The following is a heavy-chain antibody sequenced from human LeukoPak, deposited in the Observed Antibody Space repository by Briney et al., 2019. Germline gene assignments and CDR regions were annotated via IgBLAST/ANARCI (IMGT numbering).Heavy chain of an antibody. V-gene: IGHV1-2*06. CDR2: NHPHRGVT. CDR3: ARDRTSTPNWEFDY. CDR1: GYTFAGYF. Sequence: GASEQVSCKASGYTFAGYFIHWVRQAPGPGLESMGLNHPHRGVTEYAQKFQGRVTMRRDTSITTRYVEVSRLISDDSAVYYCARDRTSTPNWEFDYWGQGTLVTVSS. J-gene: IGHJ4*02. D-gene: IGHD1-26*01.